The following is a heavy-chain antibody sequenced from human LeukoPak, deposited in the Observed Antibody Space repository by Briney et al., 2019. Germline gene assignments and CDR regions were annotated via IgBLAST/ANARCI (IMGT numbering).Heavy chain of an antibody. CDR2: MNPNSGNT. D-gene: IGHD1-26*01. V-gene: IGHV1-8*01. Sequence: ASVKVSCKASAYTFTSYDINWVRQATGQGLEWMGWMNPNSGNTGYAQKFQGRVTMTRNTSISTAYMELSSLRSEDTAVYYCARGRKLPYNWFDPWGQGTLVTVSS. J-gene: IGHJ5*02. CDR1: AYTFTSYD. CDR3: ARGRKLPYNWFDP.